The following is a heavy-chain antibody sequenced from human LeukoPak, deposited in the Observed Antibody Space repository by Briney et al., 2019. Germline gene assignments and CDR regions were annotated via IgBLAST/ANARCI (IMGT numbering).Heavy chain of an antibody. CDR1: GYTFTNNY. Sequence: ASVKVSCKASGYTFTNNYLHWVRQAPGQGLEWMGMIYPRDSSTSYAQNFQGRVTVTRDTSTTTVHMELRGLRSEDTAVYYCARDQEGFDYWGQGTVVTVSS. V-gene: IGHV1-46*01. J-gene: IGHJ4*02. CDR2: IYPRDSST. CDR3: ARDQEGFDY.